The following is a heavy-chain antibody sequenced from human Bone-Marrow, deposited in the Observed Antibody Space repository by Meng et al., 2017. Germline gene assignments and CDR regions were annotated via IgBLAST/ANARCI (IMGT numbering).Heavy chain of an antibody. J-gene: IGHJ3*02. D-gene: IGHD4-17*01. CDR2: ISSSGSTI. V-gene: IGHV3-11*01. CDR1: GFTFSDYY. Sequence: GESLKISCAASGFTFSDYYMSWSRQAPGKGLEWVSYISSSGSTIYYADSVKGRFTISRDNAKNSLYLQMNSLRAEDTAVYYCASPYDYGDYWGGAFDIWGQGTMVTVSS. CDR3: ASPYDYGDYWGGAFDI.